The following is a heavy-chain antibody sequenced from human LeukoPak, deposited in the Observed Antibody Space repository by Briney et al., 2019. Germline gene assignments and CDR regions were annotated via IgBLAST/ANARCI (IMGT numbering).Heavy chain of an antibody. CDR2: ISYDGNKK. V-gene: IGHV3-30*04. CDR3: AKGSLGKHIVVVTAIRVDY. CDR1: GFTFSNYA. J-gene: IGHJ4*02. D-gene: IGHD2-21*02. Sequence: PGGSLRLSCAASGFTFSNYAMHWVRRAPGKGLEWVAVISYDGNKKYYADSVKGRFTISRDNSKNTLYPQMNSLRPEDTAVYYCAKGSLGKHIVVVTAIRVDYWGQGTLVTVSS.